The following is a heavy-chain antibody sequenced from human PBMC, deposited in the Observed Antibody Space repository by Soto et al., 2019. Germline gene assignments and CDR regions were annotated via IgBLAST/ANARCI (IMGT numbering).Heavy chain of an antibody. J-gene: IGHJ4*02. CDR2: IWYDGSNK. CDR3: ARGGPGQWLVYYFDY. Sequence: GGSLRLSCAASGFTFSSYGMHWVRQAPGKGLEWVAVIWYDGSNKYYADSVKGRFTISRDNSKNTLYLQMNSLGAEDTAVYYCARGGPGQWLVYYFDYWGQGTLVTVSS. V-gene: IGHV3-33*01. CDR1: GFTFSSYG. D-gene: IGHD6-19*01.